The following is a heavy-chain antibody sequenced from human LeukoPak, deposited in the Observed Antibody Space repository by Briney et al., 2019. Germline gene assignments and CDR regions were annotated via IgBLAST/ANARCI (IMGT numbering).Heavy chain of an antibody. CDR1: GGSFSGYC. J-gene: IGHJ4*02. D-gene: IGHD2-2*01. V-gene: IGHV4-34*01. CDR2: INHSGST. CDR3: ARRSNCSSTSCYFFDY. Sequence: SETLSLTCAVYGGSFSGYCWSWIRQPPGKGLEWIGEINHSGSTNYNPSLKSRVTISVDTSKNQFSLKLSSVTAADTAVYYCARRSNCSSTSCYFFDYWGQGTLVTVSS.